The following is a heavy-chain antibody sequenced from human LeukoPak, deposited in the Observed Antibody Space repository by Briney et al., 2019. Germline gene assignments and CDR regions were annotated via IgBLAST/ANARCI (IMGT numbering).Heavy chain of an antibody. CDR3: ARDLGIVGATGDYYYYMDD. CDR2: INPSGGST. CDR1: GYTCTSYY. D-gene: IGHD1-26*01. J-gene: IGHJ6*03. V-gene: IGHV1-46*01. Sequence: ASVKVFCKAAGYTCTSYYMHWVRQAPGQGLEWMGIINPSGGSTSYAQKFQGRVTMTRDVSTSTVYMELSSLRSEDTAVYYCARDLGIVGATGDYYYYMDDWGKGNTVIVSS.